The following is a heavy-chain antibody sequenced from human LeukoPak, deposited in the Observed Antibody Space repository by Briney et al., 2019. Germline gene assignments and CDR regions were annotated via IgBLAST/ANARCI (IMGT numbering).Heavy chain of an antibody. V-gene: IGHV3-30*03. J-gene: IGHJ4*02. Sequence: GGSLRLSCAASGFTSSTYGMHWVRQAPGEGLEWVAVISYDGRNKYYADSVKGRFTISRDNSKNTLYLQMNSLRAEDTAVYYCARKTTSADYAPDYWGQGTLVTVSS. D-gene: IGHD4-17*01. CDR1: GFTSSTYG. CDR3: ARKTTSADYAPDY. CDR2: ISYDGRNK.